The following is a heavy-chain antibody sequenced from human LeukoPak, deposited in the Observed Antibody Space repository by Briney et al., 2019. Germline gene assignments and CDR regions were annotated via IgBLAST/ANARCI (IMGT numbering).Heavy chain of an antibody. J-gene: IGHJ4*02. V-gene: IGHV3-30-3*01. Sequence: PGRSLRLSCAASGFTFSSYAMHWVRQAPGKGLEWVAVISYDGSNKYYADSVKGRFTISRDNSKNTLYLQMNSLRAEDTAVYYCARSFSSRGGPYYFDYWGQGTLVTVSS. CDR2: ISYDGSNK. CDR3: ARSFSSRGGPYYFDY. CDR1: GFTFSSYA. D-gene: IGHD2/OR15-2a*01.